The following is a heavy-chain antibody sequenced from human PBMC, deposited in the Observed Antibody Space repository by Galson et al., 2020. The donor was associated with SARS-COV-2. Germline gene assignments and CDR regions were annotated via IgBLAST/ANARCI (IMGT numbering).Heavy chain of an antibody. CDR3: ARQPADDTWHFDY. Sequence: SQTLSLPYAVSGFSITNSGYYWGWIRQAPGKDLEWNGSLHHAQSSYYNPSLKSRVTPSMETSKNQLSLRLTSMTAADTGLYYCARQPADDTWHFDYWGQGILVTVSS. CDR2: LHHAQSS. CDR1: GFSITNSGYY. D-gene: IGHD6-13*01. J-gene: IGHJ4*02. V-gene: IGHV4-38-2*01.